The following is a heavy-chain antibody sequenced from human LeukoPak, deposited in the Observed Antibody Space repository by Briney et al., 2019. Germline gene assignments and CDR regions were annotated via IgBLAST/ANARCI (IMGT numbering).Heavy chain of an antibody. Sequence: RPGRSLRLSCAASGFNFTNYNMNWVRQAPGKGLEWVSSIHSSSGSIYYADSLKGRFTISRDNAKNSLYLQMNSLRAEDTAVYYCARDLAWDAFDIWGQGTMVTVSS. CDR1: GFNFTNYN. V-gene: IGHV3-21*01. J-gene: IGHJ3*02. CDR3: ARDLAWDAFDI. CDR2: IHSSSGSI.